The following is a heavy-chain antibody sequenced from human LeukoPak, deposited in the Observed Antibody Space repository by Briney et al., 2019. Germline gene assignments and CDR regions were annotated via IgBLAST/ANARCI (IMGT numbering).Heavy chain of an antibody. CDR1: GGTFSSYA. CDR2: IIPIFGTA. Sequence: SVKVSCKASGGTFSSYAISWVRQAPGQGLEWMGGIIPIFGTANYAQKFQGRGTITTDESTSTAYMELSSLRSEDTAVYYCARAEYYDSSGYLGYYYYYMDVWSKGTTVTVSS. V-gene: IGHV1-69*05. CDR3: ARAEYYDSSGYLGYYYYYMDV. J-gene: IGHJ6*03. D-gene: IGHD3-22*01.